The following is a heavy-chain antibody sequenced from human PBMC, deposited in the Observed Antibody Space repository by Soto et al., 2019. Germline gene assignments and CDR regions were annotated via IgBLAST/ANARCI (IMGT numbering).Heavy chain of an antibody. V-gene: IGHV4-4*02. D-gene: IGHD5-18*01. CDR3: ARTPWDGYTGYYFDY. CDR2: IYHSGST. Sequence: QVQLQESGPGLVKPSGTLSLTCAVSGGSISSSNWWSWVRQPPGKGLEWIGEIYHSGSTHYNPSLKSRDTISVDKSKNPFSLKLSAVTDADTAGYSCARTPWDGYTGYYFDYWGQGTLVTVSS. CDR1: GGSISSSNW. J-gene: IGHJ4*02.